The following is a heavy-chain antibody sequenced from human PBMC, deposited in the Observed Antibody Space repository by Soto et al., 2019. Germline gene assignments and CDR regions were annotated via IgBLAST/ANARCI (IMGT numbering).Heavy chain of an antibody. V-gene: IGHV3-66*01. J-gene: IGHJ6*02. CDR1: GFTVSVTL. CDR2: RNSRNST. CDR3: ARENYYYGMDV. Sequence: GGSLRLSCAASGFTVSVTLMNWVRLAPGKRVERGAGRNSRNSTDYADSVKGRFTISRDISKNTLYLQMNSLRAEDTAVYYCARENYYYGMDVWGQGTTVTVSS.